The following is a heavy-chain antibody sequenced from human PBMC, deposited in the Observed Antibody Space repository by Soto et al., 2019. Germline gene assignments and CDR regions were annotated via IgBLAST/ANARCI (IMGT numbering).Heavy chain of an antibody. D-gene: IGHD3-10*01. CDR1: GEALGSGQSY. Sequence: QVQLQESGPGLVKSSETLSLICFVSGEALGSGQSYWNWIRQAPGKGLEWIGQTFVTGATKYSASLTSRVPMSVDTSKSQISLTLTSVTAADAATDFCARGRSDSAGSSFGRRMDVWGQGTTVTVSS. CDR3: ARGRSDSAGSSFGRRMDV. J-gene: IGHJ6*02. CDR2: TFVTGAT. V-gene: IGHV4-61*01.